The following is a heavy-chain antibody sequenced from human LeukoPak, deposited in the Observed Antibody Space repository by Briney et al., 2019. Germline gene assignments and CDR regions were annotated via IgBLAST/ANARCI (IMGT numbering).Heavy chain of an antibody. CDR1: GFTFSSYA. D-gene: IGHD6-19*01. J-gene: IGHJ4*02. CDR3: ARAGVAGNVFDY. CDR2: ISYDGSNK. Sequence: GGSLRLSCAASGFTFSSYAMHWVRQAPGKGLEWVAVISYDGSNKYYADSVKGRFTISRDNSKNTLYLQMSSLRAEDTAVYYCARAGVAGNVFDYWGQGTLVTVSS. V-gene: IGHV3-30-3*01.